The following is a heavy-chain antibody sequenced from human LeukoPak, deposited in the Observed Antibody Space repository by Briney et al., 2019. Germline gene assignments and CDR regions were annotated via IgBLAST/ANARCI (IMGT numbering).Heavy chain of an antibody. CDR3: ARDLYVYYYDSSGYANWYFDL. D-gene: IGHD3-22*01. CDR2: FYQSGST. Sequence: TSETLSLTCTVSGYSISSGYYWGWIRQSPETGLEWIGSFYQSGSTYYNPSLKSRVTISVDTSKNQFSLKLSSVTAADTAVYYCARDLYVYYYDSSGYANWYFDLWGRGTLVTVSS. J-gene: IGHJ2*01. V-gene: IGHV4-38-2*02. CDR1: GYSISSGYY.